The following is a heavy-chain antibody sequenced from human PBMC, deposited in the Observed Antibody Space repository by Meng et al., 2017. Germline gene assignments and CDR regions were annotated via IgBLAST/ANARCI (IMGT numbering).Heavy chain of an antibody. Sequence: SGPTLVKPTQTLTLTCTFSGFSLSTSGVGVGWIRQPPGKALEWLALIYWNDDKRYSPSLKSRLTITKDTSKNQVVLTMTNMDPVDTATYYCAHKGDPTMVRGVMHAFDIWGQGTMVTVSS. CDR1: GFSLSTSGVG. CDR2: IYWNDDK. D-gene: IGHD3-10*01. J-gene: IGHJ3*02. CDR3: AHKGDPTMVRGVMHAFDI. V-gene: IGHV2-5*01.